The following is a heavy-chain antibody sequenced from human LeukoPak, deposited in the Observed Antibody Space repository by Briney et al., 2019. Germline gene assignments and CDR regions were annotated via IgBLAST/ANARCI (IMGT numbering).Heavy chain of an antibody. CDR3: ARDRGGYSFDYYFDY. CDR2: MYHSGST. CDR1: GGSLSSGGYY. D-gene: IGHD5-18*01. V-gene: IGHV4-30-2*01. Sequence: SETLSLTCTVSGGSLSSGGYYWSWLRQPPGKGLEWIGYMYHSGSTYYNPSLKSRRTISVDRSTNQFSLKLISVTAADSAVYYCARDRGGYSFDYYFDYWGQGTLVTVSS. J-gene: IGHJ4*02.